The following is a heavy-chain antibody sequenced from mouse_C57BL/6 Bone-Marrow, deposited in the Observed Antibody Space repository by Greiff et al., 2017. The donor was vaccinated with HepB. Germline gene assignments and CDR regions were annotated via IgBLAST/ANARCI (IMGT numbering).Heavy chain of an antibody. J-gene: IGHJ4*01. V-gene: IGHV5-9*01. CDR1: GFTFSSYT. D-gene: IGHD1-1*01. Sequence: DVMLVESGGGLVKPGGSLKLSCAASGFTFSSYTMSWVRQTPEKRLEWVATISGGGGNTYYPDSVKGRFTISRDNAKNTLYLQMSSLRSEDTALYYCASSSYGAMDYWGQGTSVTVSS. CDR2: ISGGGGNT. CDR3: ASSSYGAMDY.